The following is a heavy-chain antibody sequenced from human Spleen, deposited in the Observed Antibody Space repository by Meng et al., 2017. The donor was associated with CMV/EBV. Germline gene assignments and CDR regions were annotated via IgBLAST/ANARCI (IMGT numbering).Heavy chain of an antibody. CDR3: TTGDIVLMVYARDAFDI. D-gene: IGHD2-8*01. V-gene: IGHV3-15*01. CDR2: IKSKTDGGTT. Sequence: GESLKISCAASGFTFSNAWMSWVRQAPGKGLDWVGRIKSKTDGGTTDYAAPVKGRFTISRDDSKNTLYLQMNSLKTEYTAVYYCTTGDIVLMVYARDAFDIWGQGTMVTVSS. J-gene: IGHJ3*02. CDR1: GFTFSNAW.